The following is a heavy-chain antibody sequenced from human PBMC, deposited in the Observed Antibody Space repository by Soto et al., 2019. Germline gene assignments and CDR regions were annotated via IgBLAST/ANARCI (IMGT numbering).Heavy chain of an antibody. J-gene: IGHJ4*02. CDR1: GGTFSSYG. D-gene: IGHD3-22*01. CDR2: ILPIYGIT. V-gene: IGHV1-69*17. CDR3: ASPLDYYDSSGYWDY. Sequence: VPLVQSGAEVKKPGSSVKVSCKASGGTFSSYGLSWVRQAPGQGLEWMGGILPIYGITNYAQKFQGRVTITADKSTSTAYMELSSLRSEDSAVYYCASPLDYYDSSGYWDYWGQGTLVTVSS.